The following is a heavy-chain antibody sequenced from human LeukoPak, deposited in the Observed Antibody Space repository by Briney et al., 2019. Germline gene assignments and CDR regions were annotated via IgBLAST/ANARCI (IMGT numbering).Heavy chain of an antibody. CDR2: ISSSRSYT. V-gene: IGHV3-11*06. CDR1: GFTFSDYY. CDR3: ERDCSSTSCYVFWEPGYGMDV. Sequence: GRSLRLSCTASGFTFSDYYMSWIRQAPGKGLEWVSHISSSRSYTNYADSVKGRFTISRDNAKNSLYLQMNSLRAEDTAVYYCERDCSSTSCYVFWEPGYGMDVWGQGTTVTVSS. D-gene: IGHD2-2*01. J-gene: IGHJ6*02.